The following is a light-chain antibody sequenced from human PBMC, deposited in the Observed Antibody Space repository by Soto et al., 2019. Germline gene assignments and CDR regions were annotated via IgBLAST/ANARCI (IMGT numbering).Light chain of an antibody. J-gene: IGLJ2*01. CDR3: QSYDSSLSALV. CDR1: SSNIGAGYD. CDR2: GNS. V-gene: IGLV1-40*01. Sequence: QAVVTQPPSVSGAPGQRATISCTGSSSNIGAGYDVHWYQQLPGTAPKLLIYGNSNRPSGVPDRFSGSKSGTSASLAITGLQAEDEADYYCQSYDSSLSALVFGGGTKLTVL.